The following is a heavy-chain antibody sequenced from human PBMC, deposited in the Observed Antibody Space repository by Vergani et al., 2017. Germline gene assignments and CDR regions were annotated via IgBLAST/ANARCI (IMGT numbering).Heavy chain of an antibody. J-gene: IGHJ6*02. CDR3: AKNPGISTTRHYYARDV. D-gene: IGHD1-1*01. CDR2: ISPGASTV. Sequence: LEESGGGSVKPGGSLRLSCAASGFKFSDHYMSWIRQAPGKGLEWVSHISPGASTVSYTDSVTGRFTVSRDNDNNSLTLDMTTLRVEDTAVHYCAKNPGISTTRHYYARDVWGQGNTVTVSS. V-gene: IGHV3-11*04. CDR1: GFKFSDHY.